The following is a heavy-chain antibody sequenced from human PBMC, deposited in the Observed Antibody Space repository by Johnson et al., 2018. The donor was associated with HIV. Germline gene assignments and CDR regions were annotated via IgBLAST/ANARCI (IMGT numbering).Heavy chain of an antibody. Sequence: VQLVESGGGLVQPGGSLRLSCEASGLTITNDYMSWVRQAPGKGLEWVSVIYSGGSTYHADSVKGRFIISRDNSKSTLYLQMNSLRAEDTAVYYCARAYTYGAFDIWGQGTTVTISS. D-gene: IGHD5-18*01. CDR2: IYSGGST. J-gene: IGHJ3*02. V-gene: IGHV3-66*01. CDR3: ARAYTYGAFDI. CDR1: GLTITNDY.